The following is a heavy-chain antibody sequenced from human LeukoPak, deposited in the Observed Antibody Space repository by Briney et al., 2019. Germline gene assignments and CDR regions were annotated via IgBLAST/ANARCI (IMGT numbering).Heavy chain of an antibody. CDR3: AREMAVRSGWSSGFMVRGVIINY. V-gene: IGHV1-18*01. CDR1: GYTFTSYG. CDR2: ISAYNGNT. J-gene: IGHJ4*02. D-gene: IGHD3-10*01. Sequence: ASVKVSCKASGYTFTSYGISWVRQAPGQGLEWMGWISAYNGNTNYAQKLQGRVTMTTDTSTSTAYMELRSLRSDDTAVYYCAREMAVRSGWSSGFMVRGVIINYWGQGTLVTVSS.